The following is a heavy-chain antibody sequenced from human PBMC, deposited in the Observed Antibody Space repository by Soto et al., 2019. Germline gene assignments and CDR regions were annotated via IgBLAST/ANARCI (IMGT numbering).Heavy chain of an antibody. V-gene: IGHV4-61*01. D-gene: IGHD3-22*01. Sequence: SETLSLTCSVSGVSVNSGTYYWSWIRQPPGKGLEWIGYIYYSGSPSYNPSLKSRVTISVDTSKNQFSLKLSSVTAADTAGYYCSRGGYDTPEGYWGQGTLVTVFS. J-gene: IGHJ4*02. CDR1: GVSVNSGTYY. CDR2: IYYSGSP. CDR3: SRGGYDTPEGY.